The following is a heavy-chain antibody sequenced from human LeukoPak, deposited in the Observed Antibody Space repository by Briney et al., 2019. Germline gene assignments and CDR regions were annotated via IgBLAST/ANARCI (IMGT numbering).Heavy chain of an antibody. CDR3: ARGSYDETYY. CDR1: GYTFTSYG. CDR2: SSAYNGNT. D-gene: IGHD5-12*01. V-gene: IGHV1-18*01. J-gene: IGHJ4*02. Sequence: VAAVKVSCKASGYTFTSYGISWVRQAPGQGLEWMGWSSAYNGNTNYAQKLQGRVTMTTDTSTSTAYMKLKSQRSDDARMYYCARGSYDETYYWGQGTLVTVSS.